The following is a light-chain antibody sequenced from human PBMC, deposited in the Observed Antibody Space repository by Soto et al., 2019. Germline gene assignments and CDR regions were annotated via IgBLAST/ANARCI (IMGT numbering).Light chain of an antibody. CDR1: QSISSL. CDR2: DAS. Sequence: DIQMTQSPSTLSGSVGDRVTITCRAIQSISSLLAWYQQKPGKAPKLLIYDASSLESGVPSRFSGSGSGTEFTLTISSLQPDDFATYYCQHYNSYSEAFGQGTKVDIK. CDR3: QHYNSYSEA. J-gene: IGKJ1*01. V-gene: IGKV1-5*01.